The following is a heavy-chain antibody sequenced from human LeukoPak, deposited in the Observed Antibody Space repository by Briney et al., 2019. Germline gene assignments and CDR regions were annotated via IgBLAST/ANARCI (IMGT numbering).Heavy chain of an antibody. CDR2: ISAYNGNT. D-gene: IGHD5-18*01. V-gene: IGHV1-18*04. CDR1: GYTFTSYG. J-gene: IGHJ4*02. CDR3: AGGRLDTAMVTYDY. Sequence: ASVKVSCKASGYTFTSYGISWVRQAPGQGLEWMGWISAYNGNTNYAQKLQGRVTMTTDTSTSTAYMELRSLRSDDTAVYYCAGGRLDTAMVTYDYWGQGTLVTVSS.